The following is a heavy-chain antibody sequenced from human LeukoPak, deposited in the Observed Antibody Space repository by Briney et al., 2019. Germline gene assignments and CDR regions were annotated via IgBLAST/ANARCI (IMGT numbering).Heavy chain of an antibody. J-gene: IGHJ4*02. V-gene: IGHV3-15*01. CDR2: IKRKTDGGKT. Sequence: GGSLRLSCAASGFSFSNAWMSWVRQAPGKGLGWVGRIKRKTDGGKTDYAAPVKGRFTISRDDSKNTLYLQMNSLKTEDTAVYYCTTGLYYDILTGNYFDYWGQGTLVTVSS. CDR3: TTGLYYDILTGNYFDY. D-gene: IGHD3-9*01. CDR1: GFSFSNAW.